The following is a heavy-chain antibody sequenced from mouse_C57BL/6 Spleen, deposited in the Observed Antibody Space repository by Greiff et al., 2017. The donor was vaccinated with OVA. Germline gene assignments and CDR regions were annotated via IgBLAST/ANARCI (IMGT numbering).Heavy chain of an antibody. CDR1: GYSFTDYN. J-gene: IGHJ2*01. V-gene: IGHV1-39*01. Sequence: VQLKQSGPELVKPGASVKISCKASGYSFTDYNMNWVKQSNGKSLEWIGVINPNYGTTCYNQKFKGKATLTVDQSSNTAYMQLNSLTSEDSAFYYCAREGRGDLYCFDYWGQGTTLTVSS. CDR2: INPNYGTT. CDR3: AREGRGDLYCFDY.